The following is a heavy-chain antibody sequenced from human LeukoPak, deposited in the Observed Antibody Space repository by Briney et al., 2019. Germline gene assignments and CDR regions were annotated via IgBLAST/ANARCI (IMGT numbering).Heavy chain of an antibody. CDR1: GYTFTSYY. J-gene: IGHJ4*02. CDR2: INPSGGST. V-gene: IGHV1-46*01. Sequence: ASVKVSCKASGYTFTSYYMRWVRQAPGQGLEWMGIINPSGGSTSYAQKFQGRVTMTRDTSTSTVYMELSSLRSEDTAVYYCATVSHIGSYGYWGQGTLVTVSS. D-gene: IGHD5-18*01. CDR3: ATVSHIGSYGY.